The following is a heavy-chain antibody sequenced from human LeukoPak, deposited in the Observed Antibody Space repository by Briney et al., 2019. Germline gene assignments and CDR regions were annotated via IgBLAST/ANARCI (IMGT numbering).Heavy chain of an antibody. D-gene: IGHD4-17*01. V-gene: IGHV3-64D*06. CDR3: VKSGYGDYGAFDI. CDR2: ISSNGGST. CDR1: GFTFSSYA. Sequence: PGGSLRLSCSASGFTFSSYAMHWVRQAPGKVLEYVSAISSNGGSTYYADSVKGRFTISRDNSKNTLYLQMSSLRAEDTAVYYCVKSGYGDYGAFDIWGQGTMVTVSS. J-gene: IGHJ3*02.